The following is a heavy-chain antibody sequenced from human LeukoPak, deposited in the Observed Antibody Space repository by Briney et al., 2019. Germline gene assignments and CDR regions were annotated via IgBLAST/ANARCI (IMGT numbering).Heavy chain of an antibody. D-gene: IGHD5-18*01. J-gene: IGHJ4*02. CDR2: INPNSGGT. Sequence: ASVKVSCKASGYTFTGYYMHWVRQAPGQGLEWMGWINPNSGGTNYAQKFQGRVTMTRDTSISTAYMELSRLRSDDTVVYYCAREPGGYSYGYPFDYWGQGTLVTVSS. CDR3: AREPGGYSYGYPFDY. CDR1: GYTFTGYY. V-gene: IGHV1-2*02.